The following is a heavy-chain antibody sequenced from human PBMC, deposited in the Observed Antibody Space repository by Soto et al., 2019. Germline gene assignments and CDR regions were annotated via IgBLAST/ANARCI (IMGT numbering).Heavy chain of an antibody. CDR3: ARDIVSMVRGVDYYYGMDV. J-gene: IGHJ6*02. V-gene: IGHV3-30-3*01. Sequence: GGSLRLSCAASGFTFSSYAMHWVRQAPGKGLEWVAVISYDGSNKYYADSVKGRFTISRDNSKNTLYLQMNSLRAEDTAVYYCARDIVSMVRGVDYYYGMDVWGQGTTVTVSS. CDR2: ISYDGSNK. CDR1: GFTFSSYA. D-gene: IGHD3-10*01.